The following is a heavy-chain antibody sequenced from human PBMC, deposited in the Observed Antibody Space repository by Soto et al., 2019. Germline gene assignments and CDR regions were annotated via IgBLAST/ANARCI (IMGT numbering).Heavy chain of an antibody. V-gene: IGHV1-69*13. CDR1: GGTFSSYA. Sequence: SVKVSCKASGGTFSSYAISWVRQAPGQGLEWMGGIIPIFGTANYAQKFQGRVTITADESTSTAYMELGSLRSEDTAVYYCARSGSPGPEGYYYYYGMDVWGQGTTVTVSS. J-gene: IGHJ6*02. CDR3: ARSGSPGPEGYYYYYGMDV. D-gene: IGHD3-3*01. CDR2: IIPIFGTA.